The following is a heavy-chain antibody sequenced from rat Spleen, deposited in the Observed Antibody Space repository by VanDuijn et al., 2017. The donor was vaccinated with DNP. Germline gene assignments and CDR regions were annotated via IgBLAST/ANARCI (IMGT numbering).Heavy chain of an antibody. Sequence: EVQLVESGGDLVQPGRSLKLSCEASGFTFTEYAMAWVRQAPKKGLEWVATISHDGSRTYYRDSVKGRFTISRDYAKSTLCLQMDSLRSEDTATYYCARQATEIVMPLDYWGQGVMVTVSS. J-gene: IGHJ2*01. V-gene: IGHV5-7*01. CDR2: ISHDGSRT. D-gene: IGHD1-12*01. CDR3: ARQATEIVMPLDY. CDR1: GFTFTEYA.